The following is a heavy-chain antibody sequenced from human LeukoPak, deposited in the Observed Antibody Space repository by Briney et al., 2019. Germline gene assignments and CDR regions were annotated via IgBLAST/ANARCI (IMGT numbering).Heavy chain of an antibody. D-gene: IGHD6-19*01. CDR2: ISYDGSNK. CDR1: GFTFSSYA. J-gene: IGHJ4*02. V-gene: IGHV3-30-3*01. CDR3: AREFGGCDY. Sequence: GGSLRLSCAASGFTFSSYAMHWVRQAPGKGLEWVAVISYDGSNKYYADSVKGRFTISRDNSKNTLYLQMNSLRAEDTAVYYCAREFGGCDYWGQGTLVTASS.